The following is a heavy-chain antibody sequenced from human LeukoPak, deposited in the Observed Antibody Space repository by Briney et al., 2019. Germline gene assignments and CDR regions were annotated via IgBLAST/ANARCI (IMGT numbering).Heavy chain of an antibody. Sequence: PGGSLRLSCAASGFTFSGYWMTWVRQAPGKGLEWVANLNQDGSVKFYVDSVKGRFTISRNNAKNSLFLQMSSLRAEGTAVYYCARDAYSDASESWGQGTLVTVSS. CDR2: LNQDGSVK. V-gene: IGHV3-7*01. D-gene: IGHD5-18*01. J-gene: IGHJ5*02. CDR1: GFTFSGYW. CDR3: ARDAYSDASES.